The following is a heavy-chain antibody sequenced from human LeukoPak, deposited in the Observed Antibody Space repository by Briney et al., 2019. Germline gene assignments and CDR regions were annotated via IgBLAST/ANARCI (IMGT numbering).Heavy chain of an antibody. CDR2: MNPNSGNT. CDR1: GYTFTSYD. V-gene: IGHV1-8*01. CDR3: ARAARYFDWSAVGY. J-gene: IGHJ4*02. Sequence: GASVKVSCKASGYTFTSYDINWVRQATGQGLEWMGWMNPNSGNTGYAQKFQGRVTMTRNTSISTAYMELSSLRSEDTAVYYCARAARYFDWSAVGYWGQGTLVTVSS. D-gene: IGHD3-9*01.